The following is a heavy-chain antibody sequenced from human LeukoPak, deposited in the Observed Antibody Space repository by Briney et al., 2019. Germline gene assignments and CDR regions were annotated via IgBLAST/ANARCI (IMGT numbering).Heavy chain of an antibody. CDR1: GFTFSSYW. V-gene: IGHV3-7*01. Sequence: GGSLRLSCAASGFTFSSYWMSWVRQAPGKGLERVAKIKQDGSEKYYVDSVKGRFTISRDNAKNSLSLQMNSLRAEDTAVYYCARDQGYCTSASCRGDAFDVWGQGSMVSVSS. D-gene: IGHD2-2*01. CDR3: ARDQGYCTSASCRGDAFDV. J-gene: IGHJ3*01. CDR2: IKQDGSEK.